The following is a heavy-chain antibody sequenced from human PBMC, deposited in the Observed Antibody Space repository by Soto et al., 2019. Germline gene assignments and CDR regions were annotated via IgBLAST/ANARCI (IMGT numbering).Heavy chain of an antibody. CDR1: GGTFSGYA. D-gene: IGHD1-7*01. V-gene: IGHV1-69*01. CDR3: ARVMGRGNWNYIPLLDY. Sequence: QVQLVQSGAEVKKPGSSVKVSCKASGGTFSGYAISWVRQAPGQGLEWMGGIIPIFGTANYAQKFQGRVTITADESTSTAYMELSSLRSEDTAVYYCARVMGRGNWNYIPLLDYWGQGTLVTVSS. J-gene: IGHJ4*02. CDR2: IIPIFGTA.